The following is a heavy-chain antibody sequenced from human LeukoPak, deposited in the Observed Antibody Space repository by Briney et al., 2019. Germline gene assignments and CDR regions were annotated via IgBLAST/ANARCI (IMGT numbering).Heavy chain of an antibody. CDR1: GFTFSSYS. V-gene: IGHV3-21*01. Sequence: PGGSLRLPCAASGFTFSSYSMNWVRQAPGKGLEWVSSISSSSSYIYYADSVKGRFTISRDNSKNTLFLQMNSLRPEDTAIYYCARRHSSGSNWGQGTLVTVSS. CDR3: ARRHSSGSN. J-gene: IGHJ4*02. CDR2: ISSSSSYI. D-gene: IGHD6-19*01.